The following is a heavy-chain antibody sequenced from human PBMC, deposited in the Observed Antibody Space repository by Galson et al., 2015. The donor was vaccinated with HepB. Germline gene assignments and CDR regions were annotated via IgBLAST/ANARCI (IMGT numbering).Heavy chain of an antibody. CDR3: AREQKPYCSGGSCYSGAFDI. D-gene: IGHD2-15*01. J-gene: IGHJ3*02. CDR1: GFTFSSYS. CDR2: ISSSSSYI. V-gene: IGHV3-21*01. Sequence: SLRLSCAASGFTFSSYSMNWVRQAPGKGLEWVSPISSSSSYIYYADSVKGRFTISRDNAKNSLYLQMNSLRAEDTAVYYCAREQKPYCSGGSCYSGAFDIWGQGTMVTVSS.